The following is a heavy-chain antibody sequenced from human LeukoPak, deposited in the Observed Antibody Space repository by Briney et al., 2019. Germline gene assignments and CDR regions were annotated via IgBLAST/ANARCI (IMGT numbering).Heavy chain of an antibody. CDR2: ISGSGGTT. CDR1: GFTFSSYA. V-gene: IGHV3-23*01. D-gene: IGHD2-15*01. Sequence: GGSLRLSCAASGFTFSSYAMNWVRQAPGKGLEWVSAISGSGGTTYYADSVKGRFTISRDNSKNTLFLQMNSLRAEDTAVYYCARDCSSSAFDIWGQGTMVTVSS. CDR3: ARDCSSSAFDI. J-gene: IGHJ3*02.